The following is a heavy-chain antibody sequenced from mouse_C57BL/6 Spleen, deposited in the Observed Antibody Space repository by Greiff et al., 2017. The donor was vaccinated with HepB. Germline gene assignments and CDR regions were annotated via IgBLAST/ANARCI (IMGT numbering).Heavy chain of an antibody. V-gene: IGHV5-9*01. CDR2: ISGGGGNT. CDR1: GFTFSSYT. Sequence: EVKLVESGGGLVKPGGSLKLSCAASGFTFSSYTMSWVRQTPEKRLEWVATISGGGGNTYYPDSVKGRFTISRDKAKNTLYLQMSSLRSEDTALYYCARGGMTTVGDPWYFDVWGTGTTVTVSS. D-gene: IGHD1-1*01. CDR3: ARGGMTTVGDPWYFDV. J-gene: IGHJ1*03.